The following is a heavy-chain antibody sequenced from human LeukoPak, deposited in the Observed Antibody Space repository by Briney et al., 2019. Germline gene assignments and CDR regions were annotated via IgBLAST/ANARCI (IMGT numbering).Heavy chain of an antibody. CDR3: ARDDRENNGGYPAPDY. J-gene: IGHJ4*02. D-gene: IGHD3-16*02. Sequence: GESLTLSCEASTFTFNGYRMSWVRQTRKGLEWVATTNQDGGAEYYVDSVKGRFTISRDNAKNSLYLQMNSLRVEDTAVYYCARDDRENNGGYPAPDYWGQGTLVTVSS. CDR2: TNQDGGAE. V-gene: IGHV3-7*05. CDR1: TFTFNGYR.